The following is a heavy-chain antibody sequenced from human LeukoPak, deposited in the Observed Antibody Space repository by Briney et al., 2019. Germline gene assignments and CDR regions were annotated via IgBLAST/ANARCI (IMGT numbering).Heavy chain of an antibody. D-gene: IGHD3-16*02. V-gene: IGHV3-23*01. CDR3: AQDRGLRGSYPLFEY. CDR1: GFTFSDYA. J-gene: IGHJ4*02. Sequence: GGSLRLSCSASGFTFSDYAMRWVRQVSGKGPEGGATVSGRGRSRYYRDSVRGLFTISRDNSKKTLYLEMNSLRAEDTAVYYCAQDRGLRGSYPLFEYWGQGTLVTVSS. CDR2: VSGRGRSR.